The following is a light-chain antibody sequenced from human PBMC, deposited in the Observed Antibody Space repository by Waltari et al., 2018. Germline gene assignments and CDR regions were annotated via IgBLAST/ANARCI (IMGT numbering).Light chain of an antibody. J-gene: IGKJ4*01. CDR3: QQRHNWPLT. CDR1: QSVRSY. Sequence: EIVLTQSPATLSLSPGERAPLSCRASQSVRSYLAWYQQKPGQAPRLLIYDTSNRASGIPARFSGSGSGTDFSLSISSLEPEDFAVYYCQQRHNWPLTFGGGPRWRS. V-gene: IGKV3-11*01. CDR2: DTS.